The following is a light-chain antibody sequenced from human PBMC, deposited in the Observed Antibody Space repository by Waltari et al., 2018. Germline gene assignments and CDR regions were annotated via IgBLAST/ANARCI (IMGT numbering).Light chain of an antibody. CDR1: QSVRSY. CDR3: QQRSNWPAIT. Sequence: EIVLTQSPATLSLSPGERATLSCRASQSVRSYLAWYQQKPGQAPRLLIYDASNRATVIPARFSGSGSGTDFTLTISSLEPEDFAVYYCQQRSNWPAITFGQGTRLDIK. V-gene: IGKV3-11*01. CDR2: DAS. J-gene: IGKJ5*01.